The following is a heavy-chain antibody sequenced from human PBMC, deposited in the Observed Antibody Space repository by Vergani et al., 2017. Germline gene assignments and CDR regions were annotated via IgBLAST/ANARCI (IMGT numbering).Heavy chain of an antibody. D-gene: IGHD5-12*01. CDR1: GGSVSSGSYY. J-gene: IGHJ4*02. V-gene: IGHV4-61*10. CDR3: ARTYSGYDYSFDY. CDR2: IYYSGST. Sequence: QVQLQESGPGLVKPSETLSLTCTVSGGSVSSGSYYWSWIRQPAGKGLEWIGYIYYSGSTNYNPSLKSRVTISVDTSKNQFSLKLSSVTAADTAVYYGARTYSGYDYSFDYWGQGTLVTVSS.